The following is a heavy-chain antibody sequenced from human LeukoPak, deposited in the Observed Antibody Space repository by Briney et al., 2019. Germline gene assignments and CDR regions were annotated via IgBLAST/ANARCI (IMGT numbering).Heavy chain of an antibody. CDR3: ARVGSYYDILTGYPLRYPDY. CDR2: INYGGNT. D-gene: IGHD3-9*01. CDR1: GDSISSSDYY. J-gene: IGHJ4*02. Sequence: SETLSLTCTVSGDSISSSDYYWGWVRQPPGKGLEWIGSINYGGNTYYNPSLKSRVTISIDMSKNQFSLDLNSVTAADTAVYYCARVGSYYDILTGYPLRYPDYWGQGTLVTVSS. V-gene: IGHV4-39*07.